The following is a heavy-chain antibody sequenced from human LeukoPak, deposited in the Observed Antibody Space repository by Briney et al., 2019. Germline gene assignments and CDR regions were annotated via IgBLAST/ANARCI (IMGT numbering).Heavy chain of an antibody. V-gene: IGHV1-69*13. Sequence: SVKVSCNASGGTFSSYAISWVRQAPGQGLEWMGGIIPIFGTANYAQKFQGRVTITADESTSTAYMELSSLRSEDTAVYYCARDRYSSGWHEIDYWGQGTLVTVSS. J-gene: IGHJ4*02. CDR2: IIPIFGTA. CDR1: GGTFSSYA. D-gene: IGHD6-19*01. CDR3: ARDRYSSGWHEIDY.